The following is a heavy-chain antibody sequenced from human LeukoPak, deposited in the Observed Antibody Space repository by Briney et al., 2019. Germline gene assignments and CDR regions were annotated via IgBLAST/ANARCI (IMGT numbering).Heavy chain of an antibody. CDR2: IIPIFGTA. CDR1: GGTFSSYA. CDR3: AKGAEGYCSSISCFRLDP. D-gene: IGHD2-2*01. V-gene: IGHV1-69*13. Sequence: ASVKVSCKASGGTFSSYAISWVRQAPGQGLEWMGGIIPIFGTANYAQKFQGRVTITADESTSTAYMELSSLRSEDTAVYYCAKGAEGYCSSISCFRLDPWGQGTLVTVSS. J-gene: IGHJ5*02.